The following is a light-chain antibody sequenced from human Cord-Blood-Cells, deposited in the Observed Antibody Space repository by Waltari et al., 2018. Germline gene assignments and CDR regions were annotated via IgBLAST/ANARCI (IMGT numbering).Light chain of an antibody. CDR3: QSADSSGTYVV. V-gene: IGLV3-25*03. CDR2: KDS. J-gene: IGLJ2*01. CDR1: ALPQQY. Sequence: SYELTQPLSVSVSPGQTARITCSGDALPQQYAYWYQQKPGQAPVLVIYKDSERPSGIPERFSGSSSGTTVTLTISGVQAEDEADYYCQSADSSGTYVVFGGGTKLTVL.